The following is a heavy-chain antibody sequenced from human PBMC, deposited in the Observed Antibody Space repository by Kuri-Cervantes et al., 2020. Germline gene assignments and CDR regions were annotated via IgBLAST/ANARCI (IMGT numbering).Heavy chain of an antibody. D-gene: IGHD4-17*01. Sequence: GESLKISCAASGFTFSSYGMHWVRQAPGKGLEWVAFIRYDGNRKYYADSVKGRFTISRDNVKNTLYLQMNSLRAEDKAVYYCAKLDYGDYEGGYYNYMDVWGKGTTVTVSS. J-gene: IGHJ6*03. CDR3: AKLDYGDYEGGYYNYMDV. V-gene: IGHV3-30*02. CDR2: IRYDGNRK. CDR1: GFTFSSYG.